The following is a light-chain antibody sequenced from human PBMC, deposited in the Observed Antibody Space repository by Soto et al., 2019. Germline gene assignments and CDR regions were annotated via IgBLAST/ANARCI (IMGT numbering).Light chain of an antibody. Sequence: EIVLTQSPGTLSLSPGERATLSCRASQSVTSRYLASYQQKPGQAPRLLIYAASSRATGIPDRFSGSGSGTDFTLTISRLEPEDFAVYYCQQYGSSPQTFGQGTRVEI. CDR3: QQYGSSPQT. CDR1: QSVTSRY. J-gene: IGKJ1*01. V-gene: IGKV3-20*01. CDR2: AAS.